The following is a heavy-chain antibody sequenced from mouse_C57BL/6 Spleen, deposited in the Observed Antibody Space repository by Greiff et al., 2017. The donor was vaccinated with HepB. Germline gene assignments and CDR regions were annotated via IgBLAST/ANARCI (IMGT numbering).Heavy chain of an antibody. CDR2: ISSGGSYT. V-gene: IGHV5-6*01. CDR1: GFTFSSYG. Sequence: EVKLMESGGDLVKPGGSLKLSCAASGFTFSSYGMSWVRQTPDKRLEWVATISSGGSYTYYPDSVKGRFTISRDNAKNTLYLQLSRLKSEDTAMYCCARQTCDYWGQGTTLTVSS. J-gene: IGHJ2*01. CDR3: ARQTCDY.